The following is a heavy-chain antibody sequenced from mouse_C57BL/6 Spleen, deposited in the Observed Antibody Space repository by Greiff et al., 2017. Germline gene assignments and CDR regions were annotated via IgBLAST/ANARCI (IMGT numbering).Heavy chain of an antibody. D-gene: IGHD2-1*01. J-gene: IGHJ3*01. CDR3: ARHEAIYYGNSGPFFAY. Sequence: QVQLKESGAELVKPGASVKLSCKASGYTFTEYTIHWVKQRSGQGLEWIGWFYPGSGSIKYNEKFKDKATLTADKSSSTVYMELSRLTSEDSAVYFCARHEAIYYGNSGPFFAYWGQGTLVTVSA. CDR2: FYPGSGSI. CDR1: GYTFTEYT. V-gene: IGHV1-62-2*01.